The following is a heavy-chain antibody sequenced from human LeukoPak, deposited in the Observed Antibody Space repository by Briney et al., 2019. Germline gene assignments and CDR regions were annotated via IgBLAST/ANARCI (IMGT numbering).Heavy chain of an antibody. CDR2: ISYDGSNK. D-gene: IGHD3-10*01. J-gene: IGHJ4*02. V-gene: IGHV3-30-3*01. Sequence: PGGSLRLSCAASGFTFSSYAMHWVRQAPGKGLEWVAVISYDGSNKYYADSVKGRFTISRDNSKNTLYLQMNSLRAEDTAVYYCARVTGPTSTVVRGVIIPAFDYWGQGTLVTVSS. CDR3: ARVTGPTSTVVRGVIIPAFDY. CDR1: GFTFSSYA.